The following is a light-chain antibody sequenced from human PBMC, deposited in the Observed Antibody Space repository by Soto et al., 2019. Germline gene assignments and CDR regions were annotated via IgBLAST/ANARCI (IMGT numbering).Light chain of an antibody. J-gene: IGKJ4*01. Sequence: DIVMTQSPDSLAVSLGERATINCESSQSVLYSSNNKNYLAWYQQKPGQPPQLLIYWASTRESGVPDRFSGTGSGTDFTLTISSLQAEDVAVYYCQQYYSTPPTFGGGTKVEIK. CDR2: WAS. CDR1: QSVLYSSNNKNY. CDR3: QQYYSTPPT. V-gene: IGKV4-1*01.